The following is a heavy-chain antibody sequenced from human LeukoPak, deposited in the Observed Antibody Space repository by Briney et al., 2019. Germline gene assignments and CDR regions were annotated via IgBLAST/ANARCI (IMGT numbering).Heavy chain of an antibody. D-gene: IGHD2-15*01. CDR1: GFTFSSYA. V-gene: IGHV3-23*01. J-gene: IGHJ4*02. CDR2: ISYSGGNT. Sequence: GGSLRLSCAASGFTFSSYAMSWVRQAPGKGLEWVSTISYSGGNTDYADSVEGRFTVSRGNSKNTLYLQVNRLSVGDTAVYYCARDRYCSAGSCHGDFAYWGQGTLVTVSS. CDR3: ARDRYCSAGSCHGDFAY.